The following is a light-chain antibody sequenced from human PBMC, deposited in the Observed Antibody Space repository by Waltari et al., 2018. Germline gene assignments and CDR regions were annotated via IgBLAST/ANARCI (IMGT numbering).Light chain of an antibody. CDR2: DAS. CDR1: HSISNN. Sequence: DIQLTRSPSSLSASVGDRRTISCRASHSISNNLNWYQQKPGKAPKLLIYDASSLQSGAPSRFSGSRSGTDFTLTINSLQPEDFATYYCQQRYSAVPTFGQGTMLDIK. J-gene: IGKJ2*01. CDR3: QQRYSAVPT. V-gene: IGKV1-39*01.